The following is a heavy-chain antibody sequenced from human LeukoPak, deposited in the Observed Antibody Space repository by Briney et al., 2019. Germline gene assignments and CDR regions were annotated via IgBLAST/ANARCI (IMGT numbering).Heavy chain of an antibody. J-gene: IGHJ1*01. Sequence: GGSLRLSCAASGFTLSSYAMSWVRQAPGKGLEWVSAISGSGGSTYYADSVKGRFTISRDNSKNTLYLQMNSLRAEDTAVYYCANAAPGYSSSSGYFQHCGQGTLVTVSS. V-gene: IGHV3-23*01. CDR3: ANAAPGYSSSSGYFQH. CDR1: GFTLSSYA. D-gene: IGHD6-13*01. CDR2: ISGSGGST.